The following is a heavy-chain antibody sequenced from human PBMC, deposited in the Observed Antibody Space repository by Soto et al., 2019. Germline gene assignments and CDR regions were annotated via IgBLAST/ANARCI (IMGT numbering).Heavy chain of an antibody. CDR3: AKDEATIPASAPLLFDP. Sequence: PGGSLRLSCAASGFTFSSYGMHWVRQAPGKGLEWVAVISYDGSNKYYADSVKGRFTISRDNSKNTLYLQMNSLRAEDTAVYYCAKDEATIPASAPLLFDPWGQGTLVTVSS. D-gene: IGHD5-12*01. J-gene: IGHJ5*02. V-gene: IGHV3-30*18. CDR2: ISYDGSNK. CDR1: GFTFSSYG.